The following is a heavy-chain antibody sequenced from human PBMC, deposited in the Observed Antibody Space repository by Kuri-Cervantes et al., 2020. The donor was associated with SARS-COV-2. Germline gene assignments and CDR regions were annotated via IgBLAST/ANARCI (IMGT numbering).Heavy chain of an antibody. CDR2: ISYDGSNK. V-gene: IGHV3-30-3*01. Sequence: GESLKISCAASGFTFSSYAMHWVRQAPGKGLEWVAVISYDGSNKYYADSVKGRFTVSRDNSKNTLYLQMNSLRAEDTAVYYCATGLSSGWYYANSGHYFDYWGQGTLVTDSS. CDR3: ATGLSSGWYYANSGHYFDY. J-gene: IGHJ4*02. D-gene: IGHD6-19*01. CDR1: GFTFSSYA.